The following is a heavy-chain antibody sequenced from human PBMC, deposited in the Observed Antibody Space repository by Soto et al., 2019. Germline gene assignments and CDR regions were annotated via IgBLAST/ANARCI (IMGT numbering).Heavy chain of an antibody. CDR3: ARGVNWVGATTGSGYYYYSMDV. D-gene: IGHD1-26*01. Sequence: KATGEDCTSWDINRSRQATVQGNERMGWMNPNSGNTGYAQKFQGRVTMTRNTSISTAYMELSSLRSEDTAVYYCARGVNWVGATTGSGYYYYSMDVWGQGTTVTVS. V-gene: IGHV1-8*01. CDR2: MNPNSGNT. CDR1: GEDCTSWD. J-gene: IGHJ6*02.